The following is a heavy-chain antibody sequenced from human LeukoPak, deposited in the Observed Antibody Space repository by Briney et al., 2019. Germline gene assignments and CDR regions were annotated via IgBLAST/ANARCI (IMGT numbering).Heavy chain of an antibody. Sequence: GGSLRLSCAPSGFTLSSHWMPWVRQAPGKGLVWVSRINSDGSTTTYADSVKGRFTISRDNANNTLYLQMSSLRAEDTAVYYCARERDRGSYRDDDCGQGTLVTVSS. CDR2: INSDGSTT. CDR3: ARERDRGSYRDDD. V-gene: IGHV3-74*01. CDR1: GFTLSSHW. D-gene: IGHD1-26*01. J-gene: IGHJ4*02.